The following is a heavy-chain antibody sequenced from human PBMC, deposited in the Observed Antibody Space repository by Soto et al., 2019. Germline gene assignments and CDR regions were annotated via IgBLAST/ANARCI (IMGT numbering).Heavy chain of an antibody. CDR3: ARSWMYSWTNSAFEI. Sequence: ETLSLTCAVYGGSFSGYYWSWIRQPPGKGLEWIGEINHSGSTNYNPSLKSRVTISVDTSKNQFSLKLSSVTAADTAVYYCARSWMYSWTNSAFEIWGHGTMVTVSS. CDR1: GGSFSGYY. CDR2: INHSGST. V-gene: IGHV4-34*01. J-gene: IGHJ3*02. D-gene: IGHD1-26*01.